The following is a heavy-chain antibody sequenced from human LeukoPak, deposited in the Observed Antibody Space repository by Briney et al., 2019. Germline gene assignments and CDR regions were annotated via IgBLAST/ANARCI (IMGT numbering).Heavy chain of an antibody. Sequence: GGSLRLSCAASGCTFSSYAMSWVRQAPGKGLEWVSAISGSGGSTYYADSVKGRFTISRDNSKNTLYLQMNSLRAEDTALYYRAKSELGGDRPIDYWGQGTLVTVSS. J-gene: IGHJ4*02. CDR1: GCTFSSYA. D-gene: IGHD2-21*02. CDR2: ISGSGGST. CDR3: AKSELGGDRPIDY. V-gene: IGHV3-23*01.